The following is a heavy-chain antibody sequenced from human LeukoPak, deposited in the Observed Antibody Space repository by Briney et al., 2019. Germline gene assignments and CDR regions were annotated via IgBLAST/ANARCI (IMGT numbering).Heavy chain of an antibody. CDR1: GGSISSGGYY. CDR2: IYYSGST. J-gene: IGHJ3*02. Sequence: TLSLTCTVSGGSISSGGYYWSWIHQHPGKGLEWIGYIYYSGSTYYNPSLKSRVTISVDTSKDQSSLKLSSVTAADTAVYYCASSIVGPRFVFDIWGQGTLVTVSS. V-gene: IGHV4-31*03. D-gene: IGHD1-26*01. CDR3: ASSIVGPRFVFDI.